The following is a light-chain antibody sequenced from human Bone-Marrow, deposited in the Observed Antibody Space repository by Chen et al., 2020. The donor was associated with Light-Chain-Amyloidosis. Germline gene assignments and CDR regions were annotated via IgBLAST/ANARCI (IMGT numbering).Light chain of an antibody. J-gene: IGKJ4*01. CDR3: QQRSNWPPLT. Sequence: EIVLTQSPAPLSLSLGERATLSCRASQNVGTYLAWYQQKPGQAPRLLIYDASNRATGIPGRFSGSGSGTAFTLTISSLEPEDFAVYYCQQRSNWPPLTFGGGTKVEMK. V-gene: IGKV3-11*01. CDR2: DAS. CDR1: QNVGTY.